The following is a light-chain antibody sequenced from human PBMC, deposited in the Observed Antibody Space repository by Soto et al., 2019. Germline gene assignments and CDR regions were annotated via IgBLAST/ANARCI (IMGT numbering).Light chain of an antibody. J-gene: IGKJ3*01. CDR1: QSISSW. Sequence: DIQMTQSPSTLSASVGDRVTITCRASQSISSWLAWYQQKPGKAPKLLIYKASSLESGVPSRFSGSRSGTEFTLTISSLQPDDFATYYCQQYNSYSVFTFGPGTKVDIK. CDR3: QQYNSYSVFT. CDR2: KAS. V-gene: IGKV1-5*03.